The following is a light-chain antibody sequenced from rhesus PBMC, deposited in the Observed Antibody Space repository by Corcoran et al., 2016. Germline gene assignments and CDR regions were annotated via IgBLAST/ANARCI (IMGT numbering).Light chain of an antibody. CDR2: YAS. V-gene: IGKV1-19*01. CDR3: QQYDDLPYR. J-gene: IGKJ2*01. Sequence: DIQMTQSPSSLSASVGDKVTITCHASQGIRSWLAWYQQKPGKAPKPLIYYASSLQSGVPSRFSGSGSRTDYTLTISSLQPEDVATNDCQQYDDLPYRFGQGTKVEIK. CDR1: QGIRSW.